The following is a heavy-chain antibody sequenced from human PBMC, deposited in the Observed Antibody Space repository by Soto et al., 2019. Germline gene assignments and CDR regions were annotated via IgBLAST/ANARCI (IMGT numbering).Heavy chain of an antibody. Sequence: GGSLRLSCAASGFTFSSYWMSWVRQAPGKGLEWVANIKQDGSEKYYVDSVKGRFTISRDNAKNSLYLQMNSLRAEDTAVYYCARADAIPAAMSLSYFDYWGQGTLVTVSS. CDR1: GFTFSSYW. D-gene: IGHD2-2*01. V-gene: IGHV3-7*01. CDR2: IKQDGSEK. CDR3: ARADAIPAAMSLSYFDY. J-gene: IGHJ4*02.